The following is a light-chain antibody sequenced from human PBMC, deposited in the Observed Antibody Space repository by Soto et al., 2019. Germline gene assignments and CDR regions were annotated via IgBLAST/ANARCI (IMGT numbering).Light chain of an antibody. V-gene: IGKV3-15*01. CDR1: QSVRSN. CDR2: GAF. J-gene: IGKJ1*01. CDR3: QQYNNWPRT. Sequence: DIVMTQSPGTLSVSPGERATISCRASQSVRSNLAWYQQKPGQAPRLLIYGAFIRATGIPARFSGSGSGTEFTLTISSLQSEDFVVYYCQQYNNWPRTFGQGTKVE.